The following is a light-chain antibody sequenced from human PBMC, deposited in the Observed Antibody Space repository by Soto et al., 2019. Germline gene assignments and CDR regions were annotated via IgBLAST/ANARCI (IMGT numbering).Light chain of an antibody. Sequence: DIVMTQSPLSLPVTPGEPASISCRSSQSLLHSNGYNYLDWYLQKPAQSPQLLIYLGSNRASGVPDRFSRSGSGTDVTLKISSVEAEDVGVYYCMRCLQTPTFGGGPQVEMK. J-gene: IGKJ4*01. CDR2: LGS. V-gene: IGKV2-28*01. CDR1: QSLLHSNGYNY. CDR3: MRCLQTPT.